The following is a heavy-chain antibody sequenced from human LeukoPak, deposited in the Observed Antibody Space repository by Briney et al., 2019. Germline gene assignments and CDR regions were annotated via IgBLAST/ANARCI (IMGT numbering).Heavy chain of an antibody. D-gene: IGHD4-11*01. CDR2: IYTSGST. V-gene: IGHV4-4*09. Sequence: SSETLSHTCTVSGGSMSTYYWSWIRQPPGRGLEWIGHIYTSGSTNYNPSLKSRVTMSVDTSKNQFSLKLTSVTAADTAVYYCARLLRYSNYFGSWGQGTLVTVSS. CDR1: GGSMSTYY. CDR3: ARLLRYSNYFGS. J-gene: IGHJ4*02.